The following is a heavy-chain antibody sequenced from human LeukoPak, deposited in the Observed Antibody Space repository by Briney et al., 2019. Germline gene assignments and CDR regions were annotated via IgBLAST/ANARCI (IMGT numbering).Heavy chain of an antibody. CDR2: INHSGST. D-gene: IGHD2-15*01. J-gene: IGHJ4*02. V-gene: IGHV4-34*01. Sequence: SETLSLTCAVYGGSFSGYYWSWIRQPPGKGLEWIGEINHSGSTNYNLSLKSRVTISVDTSKNQFSLKLSSVTAADTAVYYCASSSGPFDYWGQGTLVTVSS. CDR3: ASSSGPFDY. CDR1: GGSFSGYY.